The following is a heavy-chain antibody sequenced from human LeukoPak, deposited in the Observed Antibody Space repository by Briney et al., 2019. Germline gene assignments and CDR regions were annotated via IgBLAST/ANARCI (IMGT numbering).Heavy chain of an antibody. J-gene: IGHJ4*02. D-gene: IGHD7-27*01. CDR2: IYYSGST. CDR1: GGAISSGGYY. V-gene: IGHV4-31*03. Sequence: SQTLSLTCTVSGGAISSGGYYWSWIRQHPGKGLEWIGYIYYSGSTCYNPSLKSRVTISVDTSKNQFSLKLSSVTAADTAVYYCASIKQLWGRDYWGQGTLVTVSS. CDR3: ASIKQLWGRDY.